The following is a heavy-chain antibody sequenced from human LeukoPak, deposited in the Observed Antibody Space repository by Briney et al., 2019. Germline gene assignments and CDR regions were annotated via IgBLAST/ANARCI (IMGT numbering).Heavy chain of an antibody. J-gene: IGHJ3*02. CDR1: GFTFSNYW. Sequence: GGSLRLSCAASGFTFSNYWMHWVRQAPGKGLVWVSRINTDGTSTNYADSVKGRFTFSRDSAKNTLYLQMNSLRAEDTAVYYCARVRRYYDTTGSDDAFDIWGQGTMVTVSS. CDR3: ARVRRYYDTTGSDDAFDI. CDR2: INTDGTST. D-gene: IGHD3-22*01. V-gene: IGHV3-74*01.